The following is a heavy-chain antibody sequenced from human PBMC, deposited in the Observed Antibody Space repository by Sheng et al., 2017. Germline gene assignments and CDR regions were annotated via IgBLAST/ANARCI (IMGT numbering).Heavy chain of an antibody. D-gene: IGHD3-3*01. Sequence: QVQLVQSGAEVKKPGSSVKVSCKASGGTFSSYAISWVRQAPGQGLEWMGGIIPIFGTANYAQKFQGRVTITTDESTSTAYMELSSLRSEDTAVYYCARGYNYDFWSGDYYYYYYMDVWGKGTTVTVSS. J-gene: IGHJ6*03. CDR1: GGTFSSYA. CDR3: ARGYNYDFWSGDYYYYYYMDV. V-gene: IGHV1-69*05. CDR2: IIPIFGTA.